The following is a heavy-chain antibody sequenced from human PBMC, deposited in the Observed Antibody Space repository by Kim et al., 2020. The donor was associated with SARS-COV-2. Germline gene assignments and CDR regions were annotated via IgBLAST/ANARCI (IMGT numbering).Heavy chain of an antibody. V-gene: IGHV1-2*02. J-gene: IGHJ6*02. CDR3: AATTLVLRFLRHYGMDV. Sequence: ASVKVSCKASGYTFTGYYMHWVRQAPGQGLEWMGWINPNSGGTNYAQKFQGRVTMTRDTSISTAYMELSRLRYDDTAVYYCAATTLVLRFLRHYGMDVWGQGTTVTVSS. CDR2: INPNSGGT. CDR1: GYTFTGYY. D-gene: IGHD3-3*01.